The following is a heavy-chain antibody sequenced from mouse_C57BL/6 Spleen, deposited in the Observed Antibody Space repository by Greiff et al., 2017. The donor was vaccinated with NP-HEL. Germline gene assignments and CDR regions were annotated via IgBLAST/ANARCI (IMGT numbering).Heavy chain of an antibody. CDR1: GYAFSSSW. J-gene: IGHJ3*01. CDR3: AREGGSTVVAPY. D-gene: IGHD1-1*01. V-gene: IGHV1-82*01. CDR2: IYPGDGDT. Sequence: VQLQQSGPELVKPGASVKISCKASGYAFSSSWMNWVKQRPGKGLEWIGRIYPGDGDTNYNGKFKGKATLTADKSSSTAYMQISSLTSEESAVYVCAREGGSTVVAPYWGQGTLVTVSA.